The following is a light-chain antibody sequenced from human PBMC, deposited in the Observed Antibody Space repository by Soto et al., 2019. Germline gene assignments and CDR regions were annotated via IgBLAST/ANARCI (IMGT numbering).Light chain of an antibody. Sequence: EIVLTQSPGTLSLSPGERATLSCRARQSVSSSYLAWYQQKPGQAPRLLIYGASSRATGIPDRFSGSGSGTDFTLTIRRLEPEDFAVYYCQQYGSSRTFGQGTKLEIK. CDR2: GAS. CDR1: QSVSSSY. V-gene: IGKV3-20*01. CDR3: QQYGSSRT. J-gene: IGKJ2*02.